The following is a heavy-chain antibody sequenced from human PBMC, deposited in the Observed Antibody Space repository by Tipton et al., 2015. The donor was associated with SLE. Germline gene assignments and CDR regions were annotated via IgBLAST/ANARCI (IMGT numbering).Heavy chain of an antibody. V-gene: IGHV4-59*12. J-gene: IGHJ3*02. CDR1: GGSISNYY. CDR3: ARDPVDTVIGEAFDI. CDR2: IHYTGST. Sequence: TLSLTCTVSGGSISNYYWSWIRQPPGKGLEWIAYIHYTGSTSYNPSLKSRVTVSADKSKNQFSLRLTSVTAADTAVYYCARDPVDTVIGEAFDIWGQGTIVTVSS. D-gene: IGHD5-18*01.